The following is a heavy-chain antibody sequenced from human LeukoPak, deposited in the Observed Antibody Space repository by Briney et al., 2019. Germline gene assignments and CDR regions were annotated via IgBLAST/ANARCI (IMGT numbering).Heavy chain of an antibody. CDR3: ARDLASSGYYWD. D-gene: IGHD3-22*01. CDR2: IIPIFGTA. Sequence: SVKVSCKASGYTFTSYGISWVRQAPGQGLEWMGGIIPIFGTANYAQKFQGRVTMTRDTSTSTVYMELSSLRSEDTAVYYCARDLASSGYYWDWGQGTLVTVSS. J-gene: IGHJ4*02. V-gene: IGHV1-69*05. CDR1: GYTFTSYG.